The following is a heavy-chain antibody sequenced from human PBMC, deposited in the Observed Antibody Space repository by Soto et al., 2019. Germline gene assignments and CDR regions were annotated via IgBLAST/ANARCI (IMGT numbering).Heavy chain of an antibody. Sequence: EVQLVESGGGLVKPGGSLRLSCAASGFTFSTYSMNWVRQAPGKGLEWVSSISSSSSYIYYADSVKGRFTISRDDAKNPLYLQMNSLRAEDTAVYYCARAVAGGDYWGQGTLVTVSS. D-gene: IGHD6-19*01. CDR3: ARAVAGGDY. J-gene: IGHJ4*02. CDR2: ISSSSSYI. CDR1: GFTFSTYS. V-gene: IGHV3-21*01.